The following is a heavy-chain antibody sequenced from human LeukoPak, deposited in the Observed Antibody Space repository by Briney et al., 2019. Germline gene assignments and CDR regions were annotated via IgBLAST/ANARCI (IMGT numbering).Heavy chain of an antibody. CDR1: GFTLSTYY. CDR2: INQDGSEQ. D-gene: IGHD1-26*01. V-gene: IGHV3-7*01. CDR3: ARSYLIDH. J-gene: IGHJ5*02. Sequence: GGSLRLSCAASGFTLSTYYMSWVRQAPGKGLEWVANINQDGSEQYYVDSVKGRFTISRDNAENSLFLQMNSLRAEDTAVYYCARSYLIDHWGQGTLVTVSS.